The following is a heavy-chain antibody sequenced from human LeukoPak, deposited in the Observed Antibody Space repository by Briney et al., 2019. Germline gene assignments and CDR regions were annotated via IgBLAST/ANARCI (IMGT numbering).Heavy chain of an antibody. CDR1: GFTFSNAY. V-gene: IGHV3-7*04. CDR2: IKQDGSKK. D-gene: IGHD5-24*01. CDR3: TRVGYIDEGIDY. J-gene: IGHJ4*02. Sequence: GGSLRLSCAASGFTFSNAYMNWVRQAPGKGLEWVANIKQDGSKKSYVDSVKGRFTISRDNAKNSLYLQMNSLRAEDTAIYYCTRVGYIDEGIDYWGQGTLVTVSS.